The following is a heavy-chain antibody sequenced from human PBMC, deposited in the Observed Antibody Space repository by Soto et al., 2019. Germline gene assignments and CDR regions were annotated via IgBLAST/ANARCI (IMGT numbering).Heavy chain of an antibody. D-gene: IGHD3-22*01. Sequence: SETLSLTCAVSGGSISSGGYSWSWIRQPPGKGLEWIGYIYHSGSTYYNPSLKSRVTISVDRSKNQFSLKLSSVTAADTAVYYCARVDSSGSNYYYYGMDVWGQGTTVTVSS. CDR1: GGSISSGGYS. J-gene: IGHJ6*02. CDR2: IYHSGST. V-gene: IGHV4-30-2*01. CDR3: ARVDSSGSNYYYYGMDV.